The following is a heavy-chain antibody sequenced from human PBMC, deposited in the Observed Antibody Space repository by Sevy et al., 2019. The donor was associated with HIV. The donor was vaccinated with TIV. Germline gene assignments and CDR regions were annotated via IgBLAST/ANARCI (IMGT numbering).Heavy chain of an antibody. J-gene: IGHJ3*02. CDR3: ARSKVHYSGLYSGSYHEAFDI. CDR1: GFTFSSYS. V-gene: IGHV3-21*01. Sequence: GGSLRLSCAASGFTFSSYSMNWVRQAPGKGLEWVSSISSSSSYIYYADSVKSRFTISRDNAKNSLYLKTNSLRAEDTAVYYCARSKVHYSGLYSGSYHEAFDIWGQGTMVTVSS. D-gene: IGHD1-26*01. CDR2: ISSSSSYI.